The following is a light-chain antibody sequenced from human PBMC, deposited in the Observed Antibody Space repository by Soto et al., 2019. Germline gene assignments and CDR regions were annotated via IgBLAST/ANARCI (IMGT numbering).Light chain of an antibody. V-gene: IGLV2-14*03. CDR3: SSYGSTPDV. J-gene: IGLJ1*01. Sequence: QSALTQPASVSGSPGQSITISCTGTSSDVGDYDYVSWYQQHPGKAPKLMIHEVSARPSGISDRFSGSKSGNTASLTVSGLQAEDEADYYCSSYGSTPDVFGTGTKVTVL. CDR2: EVS. CDR1: SSDVGDYDY.